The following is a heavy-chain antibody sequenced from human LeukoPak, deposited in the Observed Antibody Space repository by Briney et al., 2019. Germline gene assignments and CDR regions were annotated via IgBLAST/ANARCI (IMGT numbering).Heavy chain of an antibody. CDR1: GFTFSSFG. CDR3: ARHVVAVGFDY. J-gene: IGHJ4*02. D-gene: IGHD3-22*01. Sequence: GGSLRLSCAASGFTFSSFGMNWVRQAPGKGLEWVSSITSSSTYIYYADSVEGRFTVSRDNAQNSLYLQMSSLRAEDTAVYYCARHVVAVGFDYWGQGTLVTVSS. V-gene: IGHV3-21*01. CDR2: ITSSSTYI.